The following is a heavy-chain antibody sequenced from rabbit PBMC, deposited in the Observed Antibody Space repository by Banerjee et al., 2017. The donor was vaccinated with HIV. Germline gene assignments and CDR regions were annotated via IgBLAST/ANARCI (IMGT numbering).Heavy chain of an antibody. CDR2: IYNGDGST. J-gene: IGHJ4*01. V-gene: IGHV1S45*01. CDR1: GFTISSSYY. D-gene: IGHD2-1*01. CDR3: ARLEYGADGHVKL. Sequence: QEQLVESGGGLVQPGGSLALTCKASGFTISSSYYMCWVRQAPGKGLEWIGCIYNGDGSTDYASWMNGRFTISKTSSTTVTLQMTSLTAADTATYFCARLEYGADGHVKLWGPGTLVTVS.